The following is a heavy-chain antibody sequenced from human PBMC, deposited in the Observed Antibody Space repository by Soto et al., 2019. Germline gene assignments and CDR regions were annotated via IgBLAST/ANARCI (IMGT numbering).Heavy chain of an antibody. J-gene: IGHJ4*02. V-gene: IGHV3-73*02. CDR2: IRSKANSYAT. Sequence: EVQLVESGGGLVQPGGSLKLSCAVSGFTFSDSIIHWVRQASGKGLEWVGRIRSKANSYATTYAASVKGGFTISRDDSKNTAYLQMNSLKTEDTAVYYCAKGEELDPRTFDYWGQGTLVTVSS. D-gene: IGHD1-1*01. CDR1: GFTFSDSI. CDR3: AKGEELDPRTFDY.